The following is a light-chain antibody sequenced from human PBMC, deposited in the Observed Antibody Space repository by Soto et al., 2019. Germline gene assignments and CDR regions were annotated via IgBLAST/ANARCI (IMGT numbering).Light chain of an antibody. Sequence: EIVLTQSPGTLSLSPGERATLSCRASQSVSSSYLACYQQKPGQAPRLLIYGASSRATGIPDRFSGSGSGTDFTLTISRLEPEDFAVYYCQQYGSSPPITFGQGTRLRL. CDR1: QSVSSSY. CDR3: QQYGSSPPIT. V-gene: IGKV3-20*01. J-gene: IGKJ5*01. CDR2: GAS.